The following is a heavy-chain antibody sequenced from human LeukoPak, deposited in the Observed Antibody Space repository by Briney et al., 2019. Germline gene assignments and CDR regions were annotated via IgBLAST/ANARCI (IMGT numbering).Heavy chain of an antibody. CDR2: IYHTGSN. V-gene: IGHV4-61*08. Sequence: SETLSLTCTASGGSVSNADYYWSWVRHPPGKTLGWIVYIYHTGSNNYKYSLKSRVTISLDTSKNRFSLRLTSMTAADTAVYYCASRDCSSTSCHEGYNWFDPWGQGILVSVSS. D-gene: IGHD2-2*01. J-gene: IGHJ5*02. CDR1: GGSVSNADYY. CDR3: ASRDCSSTSCHEGYNWFDP.